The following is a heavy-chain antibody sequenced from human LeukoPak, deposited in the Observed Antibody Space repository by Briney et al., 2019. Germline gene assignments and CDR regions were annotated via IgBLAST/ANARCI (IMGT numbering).Heavy chain of an antibody. J-gene: IGHJ2*01. V-gene: IGHV4-59*01. D-gene: IGHD6-13*01. Sequence: SETLSLTCSVSDDSITMCYWTWIRQPPGKGLEWIGYVDHTGSTNFNPSLNGRGSISRDTTNNLFSLRLRSVTAADTAVYYCARVYYSNSYDYWYFDLWGRGPLVTVSS. CDR3: ARVYYSNSYDYWYFDL. CDR2: VDHTGST. CDR1: DDSITMCY.